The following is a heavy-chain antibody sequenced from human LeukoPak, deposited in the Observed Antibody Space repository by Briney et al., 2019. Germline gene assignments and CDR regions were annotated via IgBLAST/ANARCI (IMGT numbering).Heavy chain of an antibody. D-gene: IGHD2-15*01. V-gene: IGHV4-39*01. CDR2: IYYSVST. J-gene: IGHJ6*03. CDR3: ARHPRTYCSGGSCYIYYYYMDV. Sequence: SETLSLTCTVSGGSISSSSYYWGWIRQPPGKGLEWIGSIYYSVSTYYNPSLKSRVTISVDTSKNQFSLKLSSVTAADTAVYYCARHPRTYCSGGSCYIYYYYMDVWGKGTTVTVSS. CDR1: GGSISSSSYY.